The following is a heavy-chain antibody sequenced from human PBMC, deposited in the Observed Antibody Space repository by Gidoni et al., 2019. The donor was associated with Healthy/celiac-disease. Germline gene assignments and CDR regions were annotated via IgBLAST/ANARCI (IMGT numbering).Heavy chain of an antibody. D-gene: IGHD6-6*01. CDR3: ARERIAARRWEAKLHWYFDL. Sequence: QVQLQQWGAGLLKPSETLSLTCAVYGGSFSGYYWSWIRQPPGKGLEWIGEINHSGSTNYNPSLKSRVTISVDTSKNQFSLKLSSVTAADTALYYCARERIAARRWEAKLHWYFDLWGRGTLVTVSS. CDR2: INHSGST. V-gene: IGHV4-34*01. CDR1: GGSFSGYY. J-gene: IGHJ2*01.